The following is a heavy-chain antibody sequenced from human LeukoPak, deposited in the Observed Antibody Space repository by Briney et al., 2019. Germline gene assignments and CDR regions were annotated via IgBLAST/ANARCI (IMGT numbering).Heavy chain of an antibody. CDR1: GYSFTTYW. CDR3: VRRVIRGGHFFDY. V-gene: IGHV5-51*01. CDR2: MSPADSDT. J-gene: IGHJ4*02. Sequence: GESLKISCKGSGYSFTTYWIGWVRQMPGKDLEWMGIMSPADSDTRYSPSSQGRVTMSADKSVSTAYLQWSSLKASDTAIYYCVRRVIRGGHFFDYWGQGTQVIVSS. D-gene: IGHD2-21*01.